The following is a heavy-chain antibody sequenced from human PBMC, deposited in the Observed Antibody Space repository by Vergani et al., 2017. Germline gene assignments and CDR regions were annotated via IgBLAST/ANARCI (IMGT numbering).Heavy chain of an antibody. J-gene: IGHJ6*02. CDR1: GGSLSSYY. CDR3: AREGLIKISYTPSGMDV. D-gene: IGHD2-2*02. CDR2: IYYIGST. Sequence: QVQLQESGPGLVKPSETLSPTCTVPGGSLSSYYWSWIRQPPGEGLEWIGYIYYIGSTNYNPALQSRVTISVDTSKNQYSLKLSSVTAADAAVDYCAREGLIKISYTPSGMDVWGQGTTVTVSS. V-gene: IGHV4-59*12.